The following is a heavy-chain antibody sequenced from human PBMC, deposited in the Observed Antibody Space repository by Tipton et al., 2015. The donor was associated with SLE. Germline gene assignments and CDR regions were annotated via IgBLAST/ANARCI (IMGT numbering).Heavy chain of an antibody. J-gene: IGHJ4*02. D-gene: IGHD6-13*01. CDR2: ISWNSGSL. CDR3: ARGIDPSSSRISDY. V-gene: IGHV3-9*01. Sequence: SLILSCAASGFTFEDYAMYWVRQAPGKGLEWVSGISWNSGSLGYAVSVKGRFTISRDNANNSLYLQMNSLRVEDTALYYCARGIDPSSSRISDYWGQGTLVSVSS. CDR1: GFTFEDYA.